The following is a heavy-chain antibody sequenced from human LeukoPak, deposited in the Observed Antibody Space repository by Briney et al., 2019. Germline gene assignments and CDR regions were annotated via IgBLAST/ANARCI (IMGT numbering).Heavy chain of an antibody. J-gene: IGHJ6*02. CDR3: ARINSEWLHSYYCYGMYV. CDR2: IYPGDSDT. D-gene: IGHD3-3*01. Sequence: GESLKISRKGSGYSLTNYWHGWVRQMPGKGLEWMGIIYPGDSDTRYSTSFQGQVNISADKSISTAYLQCSSLKASDTAMYYCARINSEWLHSYYCYGMYVWGQGTTVTVSS. V-gene: IGHV5-51*01. CDR1: GYSLTNYW.